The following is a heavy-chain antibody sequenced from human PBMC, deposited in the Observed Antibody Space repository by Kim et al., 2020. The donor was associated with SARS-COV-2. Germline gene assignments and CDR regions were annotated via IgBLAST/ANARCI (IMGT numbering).Heavy chain of an antibody. V-gene: IGHV3-7*01. CDR3: AREGGGSGSYYEYGMDV. D-gene: IGHD3-10*01. Sequence: GGSLRLSCAASGFTFSSYWMSWVRQAPGKGLEWVANIKQDGSEKYYVDSVKGRFTISRDNAKNSLYLQMNSLRAEDTAVYYCAREGGGSGSYYEYGMDVWGQGTTVTVSS. J-gene: IGHJ6*02. CDR1: GFTFSSYW. CDR2: IKQDGSEK.